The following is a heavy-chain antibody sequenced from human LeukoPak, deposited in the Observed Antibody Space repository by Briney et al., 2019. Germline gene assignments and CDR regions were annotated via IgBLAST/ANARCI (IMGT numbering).Heavy chain of an antibody. CDR1: GGSISSHY. D-gene: IGHD6-13*01. J-gene: IGHJ4*02. V-gene: IGHV4-59*11. CDR3: ARVGSSSWYDY. Sequence: SETLSLTCTVSGGSISSHYWSWIRQPPGKGLEWIGYIYYSGSTNYNPSLESRVTISVDTSKNQFSLKLSSVTAADTAVYYCARVGSSSWYDYWGQGTLVTVSS. CDR2: IYYSGST.